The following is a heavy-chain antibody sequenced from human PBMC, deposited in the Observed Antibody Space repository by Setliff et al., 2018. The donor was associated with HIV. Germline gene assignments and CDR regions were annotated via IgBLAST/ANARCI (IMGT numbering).Heavy chain of an antibody. Sequence: SCKASGYTFTNYGISWVRQAPGKGLEWVAVISYDGSNKYYADSVKGRFTISRDNAKNTLYLQMNSLRAEDTALYYCAREHDRSGGAFDIWGQGTMVTVSS. D-gene: IGHD3-22*01. J-gene: IGHJ3*02. V-gene: IGHV3-30*07. CDR3: AREHDRSGGAFDI. CDR1: GYTFTNYG. CDR2: ISYDGSNK.